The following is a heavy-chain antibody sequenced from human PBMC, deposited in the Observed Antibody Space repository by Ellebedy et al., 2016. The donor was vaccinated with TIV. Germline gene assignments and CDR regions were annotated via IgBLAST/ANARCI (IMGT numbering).Heavy chain of an antibody. Sequence: GESLKISCAASGFTFSSYAMSWVRQAPGKGLEWVSAISGSGGSTYYADSVKGRFTISRDNSKNTLYLQMNSLRAEDTAVYYCAKDLGSSGWYGVYWGQGTLVTVSS. CDR2: ISGSGGST. J-gene: IGHJ4*02. D-gene: IGHD6-19*01. V-gene: IGHV3-23*01. CDR3: AKDLGSSGWYGVY. CDR1: GFTFSSYA.